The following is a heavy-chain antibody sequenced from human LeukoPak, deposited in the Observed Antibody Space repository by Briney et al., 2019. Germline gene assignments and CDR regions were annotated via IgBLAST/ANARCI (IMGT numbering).Heavy chain of an antibody. CDR1: GFTFSTYG. J-gene: IGHJ4*02. V-gene: IGHV3-30*02. CDR2: IRYDGSIK. Sequence: GGSLRLSCAASGFTFSTYGMHWVRQAPGKGLEWVAFIRYDGSIKYYADSVKGRFTISRDNSKNTLYLQMNSLRAEDTAVYYCAKIRVIFNWNYAYYFDYWGQGSLVTVSS. D-gene: IGHD1-7*01. CDR3: AKIRVIFNWNYAYYFDY.